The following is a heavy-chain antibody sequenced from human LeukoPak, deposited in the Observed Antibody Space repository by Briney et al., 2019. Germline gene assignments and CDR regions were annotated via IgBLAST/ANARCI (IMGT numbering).Heavy chain of an antibody. Sequence: GGSLRLSCAASGFTFSSYWMSWVRQAPGKGLEWVANIKQDGSEKYYVDSVKGRFTISRDNAKNSLYLQMNSLRAEDTAVYYCASGGGYSYGYYFDYWGQGTLVTVSS. V-gene: IGHV3-7*03. CDR3: ASGGGYSYGYYFDY. CDR1: GFTFSSYW. D-gene: IGHD5-18*01. J-gene: IGHJ4*02. CDR2: IKQDGSEK.